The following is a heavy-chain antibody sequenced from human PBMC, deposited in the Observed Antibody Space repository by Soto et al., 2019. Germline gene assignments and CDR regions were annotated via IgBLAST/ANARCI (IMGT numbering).Heavy chain of an antibody. J-gene: IGHJ4*02. CDR1: GGAFGRYS. Sequence: QVQLEQSGPEVKRAGTSVKVSCKASGGAFGRYSVSWVRQAPGQGLEWIGGVIPVFNTSNYSLKFQGRVAIFADLSTSTVFMELRSLRSEDTALYYCARGDEMTAVTIFEYWGQGTLVTVSS. V-gene: IGHV1-69*01. D-gene: IGHD4-17*01. CDR3: ARGDEMTAVTIFEY. CDR2: VIPVFNTS.